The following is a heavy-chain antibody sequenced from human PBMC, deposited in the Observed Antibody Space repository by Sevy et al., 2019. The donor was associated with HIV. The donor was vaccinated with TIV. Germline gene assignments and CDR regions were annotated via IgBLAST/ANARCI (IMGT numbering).Heavy chain of an antibody. CDR2: IKTDGSSR. CDR1: GFTFSNYW. J-gene: IGHJ3*01. V-gene: IGHV3-74*01. CDR3: AREGDTVLVPTAVDAFDF. D-gene: IGHD2-2*01. Sequence: GGSLRLSCAASGFTFSNYWMHWVRQAPGKGLVRVSRIKTDGSSRDSADSVKGRFFISRDNAKNLVYLQMDSLRAEDTAVYYCAREGDTVLVPTAVDAFDFWCQGTMVTVSS.